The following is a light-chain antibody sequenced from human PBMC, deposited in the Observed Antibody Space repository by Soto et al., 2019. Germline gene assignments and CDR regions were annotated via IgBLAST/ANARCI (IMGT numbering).Light chain of an antibody. CDR1: SSNIGNNY. CDR3: GTWDSSLSAGV. V-gene: IGLV1-51*01. CDR2: ENN. J-gene: IGLJ3*02. Sequence: QSVLTQPPSVSAAPGQKVTIPCSGSSSNIGNNYVSWYQQLPRAAPNLLIYENNKRPSGIPDRFSGSKSGTSATLGITGLQTGDEADYYCGTWDSSLSAGVFGGGTKLTVL.